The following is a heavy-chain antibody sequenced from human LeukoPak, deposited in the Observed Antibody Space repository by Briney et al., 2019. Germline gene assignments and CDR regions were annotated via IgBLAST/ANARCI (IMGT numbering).Heavy chain of an antibody. J-gene: IGHJ4*02. CDR3: ARYMIRTYYYDSSGYMT. V-gene: IGHV4-34*01. CDR1: GGSFSGYY. CDR2: INHSGST. Sequence: PSETLSLTCAVYGGSFSGYYWSWIRQPPGKGLEWIGEINHSGSTDYNPSLKSRVTISVDTSKNQFSLKLSSVTAADTAVYYCARYMIRTYYYDSSGYMTWGQGTLVTVSS. D-gene: IGHD3-22*01.